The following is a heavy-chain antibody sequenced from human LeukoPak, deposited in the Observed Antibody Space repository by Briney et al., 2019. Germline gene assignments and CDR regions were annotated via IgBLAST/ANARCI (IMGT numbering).Heavy chain of an antibody. CDR2: TYYMSKWYN. Sequence: PSQTLSLTCAISGDSFSSNSATWNWIRQSPSRGLEWLGRTYYMSKWYNDYAVSVKSRITINPDTSRNQFSLQLSSVTPEDTAVYYCARGLYRYFDLWGRGTLVTVSS. J-gene: IGHJ2*01. CDR1: GDSFSSNSAT. V-gene: IGHV6-1*01. CDR3: ARGLYRYFDL.